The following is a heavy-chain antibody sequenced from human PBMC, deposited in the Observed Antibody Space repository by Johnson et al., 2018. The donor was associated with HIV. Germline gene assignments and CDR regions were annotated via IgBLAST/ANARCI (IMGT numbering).Heavy chain of an antibody. CDR2: VNQDGSAK. Sequence: VQLVESGGGLVQPGGSLRLSCAASGFTLSNHWMSWVRQAPGKGLEYVANVNQDGSAKFYVDSVKGRFTISRDNSKNTLSLQMISLRAEDTAMYYCAKARSLLDYGGFDAFDIWGQGTMVTVSS. J-gene: IGHJ3*02. D-gene: IGHD4-23*01. V-gene: IGHV3-7*02. CDR3: AKARSLLDYGGFDAFDI. CDR1: GFTLSNHW.